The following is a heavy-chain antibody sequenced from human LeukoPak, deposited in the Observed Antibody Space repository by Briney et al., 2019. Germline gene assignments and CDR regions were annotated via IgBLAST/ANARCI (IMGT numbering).Heavy chain of an antibody. J-gene: IGHJ4*02. D-gene: IGHD2-2*01. CDR1: GGSISSYY. V-gene: IGHV4-59*01. CDR3: ARGIYCSSSSCYYYFDY. Sequence: SEPLSLTCTVSGGSISSYYWSWIRQPPGKGLEWIGYIYYSGSTNYNPSLKSRLTISVDTSKNQFSLKLSSVTAADTAVYYCARGIYCSSSSCYYYFDYWGQGTLVTVSS. CDR2: IYYSGST.